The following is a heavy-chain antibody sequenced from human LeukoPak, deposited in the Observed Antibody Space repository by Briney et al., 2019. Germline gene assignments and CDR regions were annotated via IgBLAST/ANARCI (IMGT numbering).Heavy chain of an antibody. Sequence: ASVKVSCKASGYTFTGYYMHWVRQAPGQGLEWMGCINPNSGGTNYAQKFQGRVTMTRDTSISTAYMELSRLRSDDTAGYYCARGVPYYYDSSGSSMWFDPWGQGTLVTVSS. D-gene: IGHD3-22*01. CDR3: ARGVPYYYDSSGSSMWFDP. CDR1: GYTFTGYY. CDR2: INPNSGGT. V-gene: IGHV1-2*02. J-gene: IGHJ5*02.